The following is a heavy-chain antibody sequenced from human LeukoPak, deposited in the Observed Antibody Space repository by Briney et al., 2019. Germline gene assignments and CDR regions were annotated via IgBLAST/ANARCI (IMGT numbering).Heavy chain of an antibody. D-gene: IGHD2-21*01. Sequence: TGGSLRLSCEASQFTFSRFAMSWIRRAPGTGLEWVSTLSGSGTATYYADSVKGRFTTSRDNSKDTLYLQMDNLRADDTAVYYCAKHLGSHSFLFYYMDVWGTGTSVIVSS. CDR1: QFTFSRFA. V-gene: IGHV3-23*01. J-gene: IGHJ6*03. CDR3: AKHLGSHSFLFYYMDV. CDR2: LSGSGTAT.